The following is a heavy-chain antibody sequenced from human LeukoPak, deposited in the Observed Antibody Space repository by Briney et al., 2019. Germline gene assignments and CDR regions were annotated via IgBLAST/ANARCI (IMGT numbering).Heavy chain of an antibody. V-gene: IGHV1-69*01. CDR3: ARSSQGPFDRFGWFDY. Sequence: ASVKVSCKASGGTFSSYAISWVRQAPGQGLEWMGGIIPIFGTANYAQKFQGRVTITADESTSTAYMELSSLRSEDTAVYYCARSSQGPFDRFGWFDYWGQGTLVTVSS. CDR1: GGTFSSYA. D-gene: IGHD3-9*01. J-gene: IGHJ4*02. CDR2: IIPIFGTA.